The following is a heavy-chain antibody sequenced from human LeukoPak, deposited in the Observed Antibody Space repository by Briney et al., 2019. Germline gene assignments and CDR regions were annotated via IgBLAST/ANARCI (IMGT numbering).Heavy chain of an antibody. Sequence: SETLSLTCTVSGGSISSYYWSWIRQPPGRGLEWIGYIYYSGSTNYNPSLKSRVTISVDTSKNQFSLKLSPVTAADTAVYYCARATSGRYDSSGYYAIFDYWGQGTLVTVSS. J-gene: IGHJ4*02. V-gene: IGHV4-59*08. CDR3: ARATSGRYDSSGYYAIFDY. CDR2: IYYSGST. D-gene: IGHD3-22*01. CDR1: GGSISSYY.